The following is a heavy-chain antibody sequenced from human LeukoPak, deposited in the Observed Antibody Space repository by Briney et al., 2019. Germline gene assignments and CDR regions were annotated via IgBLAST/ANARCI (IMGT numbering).Heavy chain of an antibody. CDR1: GYTFTTYY. J-gene: IGHJ4*02. D-gene: IGHD3-22*01. V-gene: IGHV1-46*01. CDR2: INPSGGDT. Sequence: GASVKVSCKASGYTFTTYYIHWVRQAPGQGLEWVGIINPSGGDTKYAQKFQGRVTLIRDTSTSTVSMELSSLRSEDTAVYYCARGSFAGTGGYYASNPFCDYWGQGTLVTVSS. CDR3: ARGSFAGTGGYYASNPFCDY.